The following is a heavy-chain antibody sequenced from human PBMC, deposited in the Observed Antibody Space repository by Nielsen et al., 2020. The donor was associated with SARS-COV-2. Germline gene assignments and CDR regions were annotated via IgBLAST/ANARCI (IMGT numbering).Heavy chain of an antibody. CDR2: IKQDGSEK. Sequence: GGSLRLSGAASGLTFSSNWMSWVRQAPGKGLEWVDNIKQDGSEKYYVDSVKGRFTISRDNAKKSLYLQMNSLRAEDTAVYYCARPSSSGAFDIWGQGTMVTVSS. CDR3: ARPSSSGAFDI. D-gene: IGHD6-6*01. CDR1: GLTFSSNW. V-gene: IGHV3-7*03. J-gene: IGHJ3*02.